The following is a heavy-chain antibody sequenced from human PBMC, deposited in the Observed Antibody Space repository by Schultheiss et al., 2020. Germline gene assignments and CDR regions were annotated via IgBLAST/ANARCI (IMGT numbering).Heavy chain of an antibody. CDR2: IYYTGST. V-gene: IGHV4-59*08. CDR1: GGSISSYY. Sequence: SETLSLTCTVSGGSISSYYWSWIRQPPGKGLEWIGYIYYTGSTNYNPSLKSRVTISVDTSQNQFSLKLSSVTAADTAVYYCARRLYLSGYYGMDVWGQGTTVTVSS. J-gene: IGHJ6*02. CDR3: ARRLYLSGYYGMDV. D-gene: IGHD2-2*01.